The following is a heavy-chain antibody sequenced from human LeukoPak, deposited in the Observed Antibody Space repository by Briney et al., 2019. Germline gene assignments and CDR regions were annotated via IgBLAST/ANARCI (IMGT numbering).Heavy chain of an antibody. CDR2: IYYSGST. CDR3: ARIYSGSYGYYYYGMDV. CDR1: GGSISSHY. V-gene: IGHV4-59*08. D-gene: IGHD1-26*01. Sequence: SETPSLTCTVSGGSISSHYWSWIRQPPGKGLEWIGYIYYSGSTNYNPSLKSRVTISVDTSKNQFSLKLSSVTAADTAVYYCARIYSGSYGYYYYGMDVWGQGTTVTVSS. J-gene: IGHJ6*02.